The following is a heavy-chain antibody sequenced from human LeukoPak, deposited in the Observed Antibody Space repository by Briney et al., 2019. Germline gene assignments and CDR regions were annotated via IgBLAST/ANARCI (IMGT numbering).Heavy chain of an antibody. D-gene: IGHD6-6*01. CDR1: GFTFSSYG. CDR2: ISYDGSNK. J-gene: IGHJ5*02. CDR3: ARDAVVGYSSSMGYWFDP. Sequence: GGSLRLSCAASGFTFSSYGMHWVRQAPGKGLEWVAVISYDGSNKYYADSVKGRFTISRDNSKNTLYLQMNSLRAEDTAVYYCARDAVVGYSSSMGYWFDPWGQGTLVTVSS. V-gene: IGHV3-30*03.